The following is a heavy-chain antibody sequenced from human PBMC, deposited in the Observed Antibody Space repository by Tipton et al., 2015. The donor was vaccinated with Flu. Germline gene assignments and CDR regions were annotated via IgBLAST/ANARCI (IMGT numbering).Heavy chain of an antibody. CDR2: IYYSGST. D-gene: IGHD3-22*01. J-gene: IGHJ4*02. CDR1: GGSISSYY. CDR3: ARRYYDSSGPLDY. V-gene: IGHV4-59*01. Sequence: TLSPTCTVSGGSISSYYWSWIRQPPGKGLEWIGYIYYSGSTNYNPSLKSRVTISVDTSKNQFSLKLSSVTAADTAVYYCARRYYDSSGPLDYWGQGTLVTVSS.